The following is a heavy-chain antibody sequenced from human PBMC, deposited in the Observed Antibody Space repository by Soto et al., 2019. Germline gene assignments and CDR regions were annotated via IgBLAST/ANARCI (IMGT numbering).Heavy chain of an antibody. Sequence: QITLKESGPTLVKPTQTLTLTCTFSGFSLSTSGVGVGWIRQPPGKALEWLALIYWDDDKRYSPSLKSRLTITKDTSKNQVVLTMTNMDPVDTATYYCEHSIGTVAARGDAFDIWGQGTMVTVSS. V-gene: IGHV2-5*02. CDR2: IYWDDDK. J-gene: IGHJ3*02. CDR1: GFSLSTSGVG. CDR3: EHSIGTVAARGDAFDI. D-gene: IGHD6-19*01.